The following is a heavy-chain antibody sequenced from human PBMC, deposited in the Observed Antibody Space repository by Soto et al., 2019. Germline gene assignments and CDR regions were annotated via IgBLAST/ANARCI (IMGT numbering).Heavy chain of an antibody. Sequence: QVQLQELGPGLVKPSETLSLTCTVSGCSISSYYWSWIRQPPGKGLEWIGYIYYSGSTNYNPSLKSRVTISVDTSKNQFSLKLSSVTAADTAVYYCARGGGSPDYWGQGTLVTVSS. CDR2: IYYSGST. CDR3: ARGGGSPDY. CDR1: GCSISSYY. D-gene: IGHD1-26*01. J-gene: IGHJ4*02. V-gene: IGHV4-59*08.